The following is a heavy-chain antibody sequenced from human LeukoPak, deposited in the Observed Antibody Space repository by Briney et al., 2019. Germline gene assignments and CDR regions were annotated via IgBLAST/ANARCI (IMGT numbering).Heavy chain of an antibody. Sequence: SETLSLTCTVSGGSISSYYWSWIRQPAGKGLEWIGRIYTSGSTNYNPSLKSRGTMSVDTSRNQFSLKLSSVTAADTAVYYCARGTPRGALNYWGQGTLVTVSS. CDR2: IYTSGST. V-gene: IGHV4-4*07. CDR1: GGSISSYY. CDR3: ARGTPRGALNY. D-gene: IGHD3-10*01. J-gene: IGHJ4*02.